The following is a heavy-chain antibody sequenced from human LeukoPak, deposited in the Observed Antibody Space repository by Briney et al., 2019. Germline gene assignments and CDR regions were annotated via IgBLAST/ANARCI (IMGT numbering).Heavy chain of an antibody. CDR1: GGSISSYY. CDR2: INHSGST. V-gene: IGHV4-34*01. D-gene: IGHD3-10*01. CDR3: ARSSGKQEVDY. J-gene: IGHJ4*02. Sequence: ASETLSLTCTVSGGSISSYYWSWIRQPPGKGLEWIGEINHSGSTNYNPSLKSRVTISVDTSKNQFSLKLSSVTAADTAVYYCARSSGKQEVDYWGQGTLVTVSS.